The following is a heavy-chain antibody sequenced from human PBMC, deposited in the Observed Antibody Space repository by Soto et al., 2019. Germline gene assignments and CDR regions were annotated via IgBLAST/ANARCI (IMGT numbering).Heavy chain of an antibody. J-gene: IGHJ3*02. CDR2: IDPSDSYT. CDR3: AVREGGRGDDAFDI. CDR1: GYSFTSYW. D-gene: IGHD3-16*01. V-gene: IGHV5-10-1*01. Sequence: GESLKISGKGSGYSFTSYWISWVRQMPGKGLEWMGRIDPSDSYTNYSPSFQGHVTISADKSISTAYLQWSSLKASDTAMYYCAVREGGRGDDAFDIWGQGTMVTVSS.